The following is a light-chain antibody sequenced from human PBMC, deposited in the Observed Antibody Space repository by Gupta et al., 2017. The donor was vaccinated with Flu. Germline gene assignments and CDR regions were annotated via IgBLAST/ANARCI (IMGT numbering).Light chain of an antibody. CDR2: EDT. Sequence: MLLQPHSVSDSPGKTVTISRSRSSGSIASNYVQWYQQRPGSSPTRLIYEDTQRPSGVPDRFSGSIDISSGSATLTISELKTEDDADYYCQYYDRTTWVFGTGTKLTVL. CDR1: SGSIASNY. CDR3: QYYDRTTWV. V-gene: IGLV6-57*01. J-gene: IGLJ1*01.